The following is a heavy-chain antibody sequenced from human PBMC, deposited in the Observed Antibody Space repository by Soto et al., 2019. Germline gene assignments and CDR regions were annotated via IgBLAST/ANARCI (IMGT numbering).Heavy chain of an antibody. Sequence: KQSQTLSLTCAISGDSVSSNSAAWNWIRQSPSRGIEWLGRTYYRSKWYNDYAVSVKSRITINPDTSKDQFSLQLKSVTPEDTAVYYCAREPLSQLEPGPFDYWGQGTLVTVSS. CDR2: TYYRSKWYN. J-gene: IGHJ4*02. CDR3: AREPLSQLEPGPFDY. V-gene: IGHV6-1*01. CDR1: GDSVSSNSAA. D-gene: IGHD1-1*01.